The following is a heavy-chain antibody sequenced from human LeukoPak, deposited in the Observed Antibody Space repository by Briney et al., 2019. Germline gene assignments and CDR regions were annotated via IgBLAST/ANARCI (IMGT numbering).Heavy chain of an antibody. CDR3: ARDRVVDTAKIGNFYYYYMDV. CDR2: ISYDGRNK. CDR1: GFMFSSYG. V-gene: IGHV3-30*03. Sequence: GGSLRLSCAASGFMFSSYGMHWARQAPGKGLEWVALISYDGRNKYYADSVKGRFTISRDNSKNTLYLQMNSLRAEDTAVYFCARDRVVDTAKIGNFYYYYMDVWGKGTTVTVS. J-gene: IGHJ6*03. D-gene: IGHD5-18*01.